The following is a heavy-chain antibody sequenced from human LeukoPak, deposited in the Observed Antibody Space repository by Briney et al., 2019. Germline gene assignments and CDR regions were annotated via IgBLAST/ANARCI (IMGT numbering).Heavy chain of an antibody. V-gene: IGHV5-51*01. Sequence: GESLKISCKGSGYSFTSYWIGWVRQLPGKGLEWMGIIYPGDSDTRYSPSFQGQVTISADKSISTAYLQWSSLKASDTAMYYCARGPYYDFWSGLGGWFDPWGQGTLVTVSS. D-gene: IGHD3-3*01. CDR1: GYSFTSYW. CDR2: IYPGDSDT. CDR3: ARGPYYDFWSGLGGWFDP. J-gene: IGHJ5*02.